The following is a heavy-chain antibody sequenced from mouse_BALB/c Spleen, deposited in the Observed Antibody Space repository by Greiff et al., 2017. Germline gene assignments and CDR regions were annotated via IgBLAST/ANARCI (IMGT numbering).Heavy chain of an antibody. V-gene: IGHV1S135*01. J-gene: IGHJ3*01. CDR2: IDPYNGGT. CDR3: ARSGDYDGSWFAY. D-gene: IGHD2-4*01. Sequence: VQLQQSGPELVKPGASVKVSCKASGYAFTSYNMYWVKQSHGKSLEWIGYIDPYNGGTSYNQKFKGKATLTVDKSSSTAYMHLNSLTSEDSAVYYCARSGDYDGSWFAYWGQGTLVTVSA. CDR1: GYAFTSYN.